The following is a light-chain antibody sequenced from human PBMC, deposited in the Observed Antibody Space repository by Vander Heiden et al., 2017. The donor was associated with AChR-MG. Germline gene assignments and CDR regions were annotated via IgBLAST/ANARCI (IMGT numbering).Light chain of an antibody. J-gene: IGKJ3*01. CDR2: DAS. CDR1: RNVDSS. CDR3: QQSGRWPRT. Sequence: DIVLTQSPATLSLSPGETVTLSCRASRNVDSSLAWYQQKPGQSPRLLIFDASHRASDTPVRFSGSGSTTDFTLTISSLEPDDFGVYYCQQSGRWPRTFGLGTKVDI. V-gene: IGKV3-11*01.